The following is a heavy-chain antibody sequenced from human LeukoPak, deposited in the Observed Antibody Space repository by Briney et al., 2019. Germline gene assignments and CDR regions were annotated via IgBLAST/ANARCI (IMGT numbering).Heavy chain of an antibody. V-gene: IGHV1-69*13. CDR1: GGTFSSYA. CDR2: ITPIFGTA. J-gene: IGHJ6*03. Sequence: GASVKVSCKASGGTFSSYAISWVRQAPGQGLEWMGGITPIFGTANYAQKFQGRVTITADESTSTAYMELSSLRSEDTAVYYCASRGAGNPYNYYYYMDVWGKGTTVTISS. CDR3: ASRGAGNPYNYYYYMDV. D-gene: IGHD6-13*01.